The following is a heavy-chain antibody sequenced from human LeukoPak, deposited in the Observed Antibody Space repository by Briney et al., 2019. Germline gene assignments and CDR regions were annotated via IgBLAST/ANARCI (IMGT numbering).Heavy chain of an antibody. CDR1: GGSISSSSSY. Sequence: SETLSLTCTVSGGSISSSSSYWGWIRQPPGKGLEWIGSFYYSGSTYYNPSLKSRVTMSVDTSKNQFSLNLSSVTAADTAVYYCARHKGNYGLYYFDSWGQGTLVTVSS. CDR3: ARHKGNYGLYYFDS. V-gene: IGHV4-39*01. CDR2: FYYSGST. D-gene: IGHD3-16*01. J-gene: IGHJ4*02.